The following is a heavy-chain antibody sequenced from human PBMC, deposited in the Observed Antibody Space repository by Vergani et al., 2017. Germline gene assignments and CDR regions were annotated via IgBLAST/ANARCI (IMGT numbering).Heavy chain of an antibody. J-gene: IGHJ5*02. CDR3: YASARDP. V-gene: IGHV7-4-1*02. CDR1: GNTFSHYT. Sequence: QVQLVQSGAEVKKPGASVKVSCRTSGNTFSHYTMSWVRQAPGQGLEWMGWINTNTGNPTYAQGFMGRFVFSLDTSVTTTYLQINSLQAEDTAVYYCYASARDPWGQGTLVTVSA. D-gene: IGHD2-2*01. CDR2: INTNTGNP.